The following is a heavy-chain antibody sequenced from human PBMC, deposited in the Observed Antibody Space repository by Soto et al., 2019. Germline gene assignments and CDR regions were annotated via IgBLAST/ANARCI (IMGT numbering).Heavy chain of an antibody. CDR2: IDHSGSI. J-gene: IGHJ4*02. D-gene: IGHD6-13*01. CDR1: GGSFSGYY. V-gene: IGHV4-34*01. Sequence: LSLTCAVYGGSFSGYYWSWIRQTPGKGLEWIGEIDHSGSIKYNPSLESRVSISLDTSRNQFSLKLSSVTAADSAVFYCATGGGAAPGTWGQGTLVTSPQ. CDR3: ATGGGAAPGT.